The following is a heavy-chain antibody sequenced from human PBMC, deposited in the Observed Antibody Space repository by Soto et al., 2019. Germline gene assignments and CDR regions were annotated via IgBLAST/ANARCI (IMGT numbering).Heavy chain of an antibody. CDR3: TTDNYDSSGYTYYYYYGMDV. CDR2: IKSKTDGGTT. V-gene: IGHV3-15*01. D-gene: IGHD3-22*01. J-gene: IGHJ6*02. Sequence: GGSLRLSCAASGLTFSNAWMSWVRQAPGKGLEWVGRIKSKTDGGTTDYAAPVKGRFTISRDDSKNTLYLQMNSLKTEDTAVYYCTTDNYDSSGYTYYYYYGMDVWGQGTTVTVSS. CDR1: GLTFSNAW.